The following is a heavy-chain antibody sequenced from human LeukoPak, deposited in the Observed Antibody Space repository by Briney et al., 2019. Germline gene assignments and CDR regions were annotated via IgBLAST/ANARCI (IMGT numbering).Heavy chain of an antibody. D-gene: IGHD6-19*01. CDR1: GGSISSSSYY. V-gene: IGHV4-39*01. J-gene: IGHJ4*02. CDR3: VRHLAVAVSYFDY. Sequence: PSETLSLTCIVSGGSISSSSYYWGWIRQPPGKGLEWIGSIYYSGSTYYNPSLKSRVTISVDTSKNQFSLKLSSVTAADTAVYYCVRHLAVAVSYFDYWGQGTLATVSS. CDR2: IYYSGST.